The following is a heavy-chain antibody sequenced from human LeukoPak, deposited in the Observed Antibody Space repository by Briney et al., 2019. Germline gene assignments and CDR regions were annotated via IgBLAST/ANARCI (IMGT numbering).Heavy chain of an antibody. CDR2: IKQDGSEK. D-gene: IGHD4-17*01. V-gene: IGHV3-7*03. J-gene: IGHJ6*03. Sequence: GGSLRLSCAASGFTFSSYWMSWVRQAPGKGLEWVANIKQDGSEKYYVDSVKGRFTISRDNAKNSLYLQMNSLRAEDTAVYYCARNSEMTTVTTSGRFSGHYYYYMDVWGKGTTVTVSS. CDR3: ARNSEMTTVTTSGRFSGHYYYYMDV. CDR1: GFTFSSYW.